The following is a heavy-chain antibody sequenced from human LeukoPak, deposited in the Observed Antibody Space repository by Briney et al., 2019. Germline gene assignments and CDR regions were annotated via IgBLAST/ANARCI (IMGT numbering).Heavy chain of an antibody. CDR2: IYYSGST. CDR3: ARVGSSSSLYYMVV. D-gene: IGHD6-6*01. Sequence: SETLSLTCTVSGGSISRYFWSWIRQPPGKGLEWIGYIYYSGSTNYNPSLKSRVTISVDTSKNQFSLKLSSVTAADTAVYYCARVGSSSSLYYMVVWGKGTTVTV. V-gene: IGHV4-59*01. J-gene: IGHJ6*03. CDR1: GGSISRYF.